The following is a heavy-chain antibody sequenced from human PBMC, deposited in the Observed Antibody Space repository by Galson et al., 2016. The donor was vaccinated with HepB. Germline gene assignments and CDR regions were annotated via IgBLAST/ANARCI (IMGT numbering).Heavy chain of an antibody. CDR1: GYTFTNHA. CDR3: GRDSIVRQLVVKGDLDH. J-gene: IGHJ4*02. V-gene: IGHV1-3*01. CDR2: INSGNGNR. D-gene: IGHD1-26*01. Sequence: SVKVSCKASGYTFTNHAIQWVRQAPGQNLEWLGWINSGNGNRKYSQKFQDRITITSDTSATTVYMELSGLKSEDTAVYYCGRDSIVRQLVVKGDLDHWGQGTLVTVSS.